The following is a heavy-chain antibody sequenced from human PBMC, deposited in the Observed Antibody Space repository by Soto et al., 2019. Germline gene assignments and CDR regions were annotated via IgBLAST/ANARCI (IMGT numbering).Heavy chain of an antibody. J-gene: IGHJ4*02. Sequence: SVKVSCKASGGTFSSYAISWVRQAPGQGLEWMGGIIPIFGTANYAQKFQGRVTITADESTSTAYMELSSLRSEDTAVYYCAINTYYYDSCGYQNDYWGQGTLVTVSS. CDR3: AINTYYYDSCGYQNDY. CDR2: IIPIFGTA. V-gene: IGHV1-69*13. CDR1: GGTFSSYA. D-gene: IGHD3-22*01.